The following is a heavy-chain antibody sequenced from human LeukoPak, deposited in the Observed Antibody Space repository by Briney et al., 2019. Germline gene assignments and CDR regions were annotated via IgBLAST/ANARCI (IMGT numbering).Heavy chain of an antibody. CDR2: IYYSGTT. CDR1: GGSINSNSHY. J-gene: IGHJ4*02. Sequence: SETLSLTSSVSGGSINSNSHYRDWVRQAPGRGLGWIGNIYYSGTTSYNPSLKSRVTISVDTSKNQFSLRLSSVTAADTAVYYCARRGDILADYAFDYWGQGTLVTVSS. D-gene: IGHD3-9*01. V-gene: IGHV4-39*01. CDR3: ARRGDILADYAFDY.